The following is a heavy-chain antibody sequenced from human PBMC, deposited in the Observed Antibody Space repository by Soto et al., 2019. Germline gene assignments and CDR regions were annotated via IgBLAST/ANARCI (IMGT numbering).Heavy chain of an antibody. D-gene: IGHD3-3*01. V-gene: IGHV3-72*01. Sequence: EVQLVESGGGLVQPGGSLRLSCAASGFTLSDHYMDWVRQAPGKGLEWVGRIKNKAGSYSTEYAASVTGRFTISRDDSKDSLYLQMNSRKTEDTAVYYCADLTWNGYYLPWGQGTLVIVSS. CDR2: IKNKAGSYST. CDR3: ADLTWNGYYLP. CDR1: GFTLSDHY. J-gene: IGHJ4*02.